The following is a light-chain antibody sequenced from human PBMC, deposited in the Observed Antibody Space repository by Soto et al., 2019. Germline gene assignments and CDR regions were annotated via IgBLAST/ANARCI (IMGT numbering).Light chain of an antibody. Sequence: ESGFQQFASAPCRARVEISALAVWASQSVSNNYLAWYQQKPGQAPRLLIYGASNRATGIPDRFSGSGSGTDFTLTISRLEPEDFAVYYCQQYGSSGTFGQGTKVDIK. CDR3: QQYGSSGT. J-gene: IGKJ1*01. CDR2: GAS. V-gene: IGKV3-20*01. CDR1: QSVSNNY.